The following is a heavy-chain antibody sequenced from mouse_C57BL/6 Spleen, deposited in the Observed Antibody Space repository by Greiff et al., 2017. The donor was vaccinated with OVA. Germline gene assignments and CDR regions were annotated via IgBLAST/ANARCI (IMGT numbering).Heavy chain of an antibody. D-gene: IGHD2-5*01. J-gene: IGHJ3*01. CDR1: GYSITSGYY. CDR3: ARESNYASWFAY. CDR2: ISYDGSN. V-gene: IGHV3-6*01. Sequence: EVKLQESGPGLVKPSQSLSLTCSVTGYSITSGYYWNWIRQFPGNKLEWMGYISYDGSNNYNPSLKNRISITRDTSKNQFFLKLNSVTTEDTATYYCARESNYASWFAYWGQGTLVTVSA.